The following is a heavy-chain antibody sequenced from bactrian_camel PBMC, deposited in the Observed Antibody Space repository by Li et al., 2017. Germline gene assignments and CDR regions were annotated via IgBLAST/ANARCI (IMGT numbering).Heavy chain of an antibody. D-gene: IGHD5*01. V-gene: IGHV3S6*01. Sequence: VQLVESGGGSVEAGGSLRLSCAASGYTYVSSCLGWFRQALGKEREGVAVLYTGGGQTYIADSMKGRFTISRDNAENTLYLQMNSLKPEDTAMYYCAAVPRGYGTWGTTEVNYWGQGTQVTVS. CDR3: AAVPRGYGTWGTTEVNY. CDR1: GYTYVSSC. CDR2: LYTGGGQT. J-gene: IGHJ4*01.